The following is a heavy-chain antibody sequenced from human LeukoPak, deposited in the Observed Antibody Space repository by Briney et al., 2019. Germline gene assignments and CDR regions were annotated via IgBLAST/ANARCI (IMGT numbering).Heavy chain of an antibody. CDR2: ISYDGSNK. CDR1: GFAFSSYA. V-gene: IGHV3-30*01. CDR3: ARSPGIAAVVDP. J-gene: IGHJ5*02. D-gene: IGHD6-13*01. Sequence: GGSLRLSCAASGFAFSSYAMHWVRQAPGKGLEWVAVISYDGSNKYYADSVKGRFTISRDNSKNTLYLQTNSLRAEDTAVYYCARSPGIAAVVDPWGQGTLVTVSS.